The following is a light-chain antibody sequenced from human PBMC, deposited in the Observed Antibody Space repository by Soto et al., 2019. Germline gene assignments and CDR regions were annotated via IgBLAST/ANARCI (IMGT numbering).Light chain of an antibody. Sequence: EFVLTQSLGTLSLTPGERATLSCRASQTVRNNYLAWYQQKPGQAPRLLIYDASSRATGIPDRFSGGGSGTDFTLTISRLEPEDFAVYYCQQFSSYPLTFAGGTKVDI. V-gene: IGKV3-20*01. CDR2: DAS. J-gene: IGKJ4*01. CDR1: QTVRNNY. CDR3: QQFSSYPLT.